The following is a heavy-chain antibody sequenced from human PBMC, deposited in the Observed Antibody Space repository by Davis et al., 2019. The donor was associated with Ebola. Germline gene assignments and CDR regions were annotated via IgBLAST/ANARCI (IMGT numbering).Heavy chain of an antibody. J-gene: IGHJ4*02. Sequence: SGPTLVKPTQTLTLTCSFSGFSFSPSGVSVGWIRQPPGKALEWLALIYRDNDKRYSPSLKSRLTITKDTSRNQVVLTVTNTDPMDTGTYYCVKRLYLMRDYSFGYFDYWGQGILVTVSS. D-gene: IGHD4-11*01. V-gene: IGHV2-5*02. CDR1: GFSFSPSGVS. CDR3: VKRLYLMRDYSFGYFDY. CDR2: IYRDNDK.